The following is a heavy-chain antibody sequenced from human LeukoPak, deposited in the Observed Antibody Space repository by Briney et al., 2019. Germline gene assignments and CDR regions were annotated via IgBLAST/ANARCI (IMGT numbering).Heavy chain of an antibody. CDR3: ARDSHYYDSSGYYWGGLFDY. D-gene: IGHD3-22*01. CDR2: IYIGGST. J-gene: IGHJ4*02. CDR1: GFTVSGNY. Sequence: SGGSLRLSCAASGFTVSGNYMSWVRQAPGKGLEWVSVIYIGGSTYYADSVKGRFTISRGNSKNTLYLQMNSLRAEDTAVYYCARDSHYYDSSGYYWGGLFDYWGQGTQVTVSS. V-gene: IGHV3-66*01.